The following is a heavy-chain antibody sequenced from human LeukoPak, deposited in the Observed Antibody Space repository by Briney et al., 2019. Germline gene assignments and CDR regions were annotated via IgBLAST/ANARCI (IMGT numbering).Heavy chain of an antibody. CDR3: ARANIVGATTFYYGMDV. Sequence: GRSLRLSCAASGFTFSSYAMHWVRQAPGKGLEWVAVISYDGSNKYYADSVKGRFTISRDNSKNTLYLQVNSLRAEDTAVYYCARANIVGATTFYYGMDVWGQGTTVTVSS. CDR1: GFTFSSYA. J-gene: IGHJ6*02. D-gene: IGHD1-26*01. CDR2: ISYDGSNK. V-gene: IGHV3-30-3*01.